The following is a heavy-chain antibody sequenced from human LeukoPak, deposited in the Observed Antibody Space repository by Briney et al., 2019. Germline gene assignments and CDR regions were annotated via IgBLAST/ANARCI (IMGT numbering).Heavy chain of an antibody. Sequence: SQTLSLTCTVSGGSINFYYWSWIRQPAGKGLDWIGRIYSTGSTNYSPSLKSRVTMSVDKSKNQFSLKLSSVTAADTAVYYCARGARAGYNLEPFDYWGQGTLVTVSS. V-gene: IGHV4-4*07. J-gene: IGHJ4*02. CDR3: ARGARAGYNLEPFDY. CDR2: IYSTGST. CDR1: GGSINFYY. D-gene: IGHD5-24*01.